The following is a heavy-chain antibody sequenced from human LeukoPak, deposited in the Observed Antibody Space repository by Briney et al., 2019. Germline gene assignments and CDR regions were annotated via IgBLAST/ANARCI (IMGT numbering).Heavy chain of an antibody. J-gene: IGHJ4*02. Sequence: QPGGSLRLSCAASGFTFSSYAMHWVRQAPGKGLEWVAVISYVGSKEYYADSVKGRFTISRDKSKNTVHLQMNSLRGEDTAVYYCARDAVIASSGTGNYFDYWGQGTLVTVSS. CDR2: ISYVGSKE. CDR1: GFTFSSYA. D-gene: IGHD6-13*01. CDR3: ARDAVIASSGTGNYFDY. V-gene: IGHV3-30-3*01.